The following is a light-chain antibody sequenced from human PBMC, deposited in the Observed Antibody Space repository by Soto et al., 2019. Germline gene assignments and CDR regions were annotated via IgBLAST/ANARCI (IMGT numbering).Light chain of an antibody. CDR2: KDN. J-gene: IGLJ2*01. CDR3: QSADSSGTYLV. V-gene: IGLV3-25*03. Sequence: SYELTQAPSVSVSPGQTARITCSGDALPNQYTYWYQQKPGQAPVMVIYKDNERPSGIPERFSGSSSGTTVTLTISGVQAEDEADYFCQSADSSGTYLVFGGGTKVTVL. CDR1: ALPNQY.